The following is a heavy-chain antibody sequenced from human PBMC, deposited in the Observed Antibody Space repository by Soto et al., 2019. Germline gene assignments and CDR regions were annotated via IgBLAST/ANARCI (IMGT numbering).Heavy chain of an antibody. V-gene: IGHV4-39*01. CDR3: SRHGGARLLQYFPGAFFYYNGMDV. Sequence: PSETLSLTCSVSGGSISSSSYYWGWIRQPPGKGLEWIGNFYYSGSTYYNPSLKSRVTISVDASKNQFSLKLSSVTAADTAVYYCSRHGGARLLQYFPGAFFYYNGMDVWDQGTRVTFSS. CDR2: FYYSGST. D-gene: IGHD3-3*01. CDR1: GGSISSSSYY. J-gene: IGHJ6*02.